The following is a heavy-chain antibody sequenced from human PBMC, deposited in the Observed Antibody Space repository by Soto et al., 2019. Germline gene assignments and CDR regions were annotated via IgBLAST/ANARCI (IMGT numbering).Heavy chain of an antibody. CDR2: IYYSGST. CDR1: GGPISSGGYY. V-gene: IGHV4-31*03. J-gene: IGHJ6*02. CDR3: ARAPRSLYGMDV. Sequence: SETLSLTCTVSGGPISSGGYYWSWIRQHPGKGLEWIGYIYYSGSTYYNPSLKSRVTISVDTSKNQFSLKLSSVTAADTAVYYCARAPRSLYGMDVWGQGTTVTVSS.